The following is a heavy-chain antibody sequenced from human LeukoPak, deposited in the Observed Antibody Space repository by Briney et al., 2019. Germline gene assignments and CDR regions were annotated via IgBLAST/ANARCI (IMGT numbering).Heavy chain of an antibody. V-gene: IGHV4-59*08. CDR2: IYYSGST. CDR3: AKTYGSGTGPYYGMDV. D-gene: IGHD3-10*01. J-gene: IGHJ6*02. CDR1: GGSISSYY. Sequence: SETLSLTCTVSGGSISSYYWSWIRQPPGKGLEWIGYIYYSGSTNYNPSLKSRVTISVDTSKNQFSLKLSSVTAADTAVYYCAKTYGSGTGPYYGMDVWGQGITVTVSS.